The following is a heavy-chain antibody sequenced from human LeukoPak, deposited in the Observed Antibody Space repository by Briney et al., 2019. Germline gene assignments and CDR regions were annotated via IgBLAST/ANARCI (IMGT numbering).Heavy chain of an antibody. Sequence: ASVKVSCKASGYTFTGYYMHWVRQAPGQGLEWMGWINPNSGGTNYAQKFQGRVTMTRDTSISTAYMELSRLRSDDTAVYYCARSTYCSGGSCHRYYFDYWGQGTLVTVSS. CDR3: ARSTYCSGGSCHRYYFDY. D-gene: IGHD2-15*01. CDR1: GYTFTGYY. J-gene: IGHJ4*02. CDR2: INPNSGGT. V-gene: IGHV1-2*02.